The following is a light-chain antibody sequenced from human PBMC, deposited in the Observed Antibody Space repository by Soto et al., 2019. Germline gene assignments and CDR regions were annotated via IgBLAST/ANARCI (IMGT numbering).Light chain of an antibody. J-gene: IGKJ1*01. CDR1: XXXFYSSNNKNY. CDR2: WAS. CDR3: QQYYSTPRT. Sequence: DIVMTQSPDSLAGSLGXRXXXXXXXXXXXFYSSNNKNYFAWYXXKPGQXXKXXIYWASTRESGVPDRFSGSGSGTDFTLTISSLQAEDVAVYYCQQYYSTPRTFGQGTKVDIK. V-gene: IGKV4-1*01.